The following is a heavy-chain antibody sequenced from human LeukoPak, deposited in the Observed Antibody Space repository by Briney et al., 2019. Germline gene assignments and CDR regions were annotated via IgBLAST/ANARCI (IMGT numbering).Heavy chain of an antibody. J-gene: IGHJ4*02. CDR2: IWYDGSNK. CDR1: GFTFSSYG. V-gene: IGHV3-33*01. D-gene: IGHD4-23*01. Sequence: GGSLRLSCAASGFTFSSYGMHWVRQAPGKGLEWVAVIWYDGSNKYYADSVKGRFTISRDNSKNTLYPQMNSLRAEDTAVYYCATAYGGNPDEGIDYWGQGTLVTVSS. CDR3: ATAYGGNPDEGIDY.